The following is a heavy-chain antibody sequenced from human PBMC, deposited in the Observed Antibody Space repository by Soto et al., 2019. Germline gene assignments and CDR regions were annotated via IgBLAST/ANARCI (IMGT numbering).Heavy chain of an antibody. CDR1: GYSISSGYH. CDR3: ARQDRVVAEGRWFDP. V-gene: IGHV4-38-2*02. D-gene: IGHD2-15*01. J-gene: IGHJ5*02. CDR2: VHYSGNT. Sequence: PSETLSLTCTVSGYSISSGYHWAWIRQPPGKGLKWLGSVHYSGNTYYNPSLKSRLTISVDKSKNQFSLNLSSVTAADTAVYYCARQDRVVAEGRWFDPWGQGTLVTVSS.